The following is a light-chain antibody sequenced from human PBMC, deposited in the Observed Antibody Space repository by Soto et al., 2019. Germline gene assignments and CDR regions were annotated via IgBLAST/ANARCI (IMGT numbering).Light chain of an antibody. J-gene: IGKJ5*01. CDR3: QQRSNWPS. CDR2: DAS. V-gene: IGKV3-11*01. CDR1: QSISHY. Sequence: IVLTQSPATLSLSPWERATLSCRASQSISHYLAWYQQKPGQAPRLLIYDASNRATGIPARFSGSGSGTDFTLTISSLEPEDFAVYYCQQRSNWPSFGQGTRLEIK.